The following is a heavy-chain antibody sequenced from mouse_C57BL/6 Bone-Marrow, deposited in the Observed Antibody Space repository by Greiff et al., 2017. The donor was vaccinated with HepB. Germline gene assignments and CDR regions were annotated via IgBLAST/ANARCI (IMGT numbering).Heavy chain of an antibody. CDR2: ISGGGGNT. J-gene: IGHJ1*03. CDR1: GFTFSSYT. V-gene: IGHV5-9*01. D-gene: IGHD1-1*01. Sequence: EVQVVESGGGLVKPGGSLKLSCAASGFTFSSYTMSWVRQTPEKRLEWVATISGGGGNTYYPDSVKGRFTIARDNAKNTLYLQMSSLRSEDTALYYCANYDGSSYGYFDVWGTGTTVTVSS. CDR3: ANYDGSSYGYFDV.